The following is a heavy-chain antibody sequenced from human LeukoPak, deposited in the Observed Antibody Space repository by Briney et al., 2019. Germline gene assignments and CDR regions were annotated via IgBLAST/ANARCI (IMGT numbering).Heavy chain of an antibody. CDR3: ARGGGYASPIGY. D-gene: IGHD5-12*01. V-gene: IGHV4-59*01. CDR2: IYHSGST. J-gene: IGHJ4*02. Sequence: SETLSLTFTLSGGSISTYYWSWIRQPPGKGLEWIGYIYHSGSTNYNPSLKSRVTISVDTSKNQFSLKLSSVTAADTAVYYCARGGGYASPIGYWGQGALVTVSS. CDR1: GGSISTYY.